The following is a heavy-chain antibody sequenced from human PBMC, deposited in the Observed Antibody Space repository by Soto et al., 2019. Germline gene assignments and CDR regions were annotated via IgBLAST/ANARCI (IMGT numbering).Heavy chain of an antibody. CDR2: IKNKANSYAT. D-gene: IGHD5-18*01. V-gene: IGHV3-73*01. Sequence: PXGSLILSCAAAGFTLSGSAVHWVRQASGKGLEWVGRIKNKANSYATAYAASVKGRFTISRDDSKNTAYLQMDSLKTEDTAVYFCTRLEGHSFGFDYWGQGNLVTVSS. CDR3: TRLEGHSFGFDY. CDR1: GFTLSGSA. J-gene: IGHJ4*02.